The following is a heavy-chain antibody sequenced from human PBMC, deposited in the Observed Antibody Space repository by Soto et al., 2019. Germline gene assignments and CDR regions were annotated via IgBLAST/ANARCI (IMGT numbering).Heavy chain of an antibody. Sequence: QVQLQESGPGLVKPSGTLSLTCAVSGGSISSSNWWSWVRQPPGKGLEWIGEIYHSGSTNYNPSLKSRVTISVDKSKTQFPLKLSSVTAADTAVYYCARSPDSSGYYPRWYYYGMDVWGQGTTVTVSS. CDR2: IYHSGST. J-gene: IGHJ6*02. CDR3: ARSPDSSGYYPRWYYYGMDV. V-gene: IGHV4-4*02. D-gene: IGHD3-22*01. CDR1: GGSISSSNW.